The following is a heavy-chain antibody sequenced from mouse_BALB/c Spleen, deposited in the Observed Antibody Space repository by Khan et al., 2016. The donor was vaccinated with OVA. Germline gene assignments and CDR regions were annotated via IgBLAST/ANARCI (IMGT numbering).Heavy chain of an antibody. CDR3: TRLAYYYDSEGFAY. Sequence: EVQLVESGGDLVKPGGSLKLSCAASGFTFSTYGMSWVRQTPDKRLEWVATVSTGGSYTYYPDSVKGRFTISRDNAKNTLYLQMRGLKSEDTARFYCTRLAYYYDSEGFAYWGQGTLVTVSA. CDR2: VSTGGSYT. J-gene: IGHJ3*01. V-gene: IGHV5-6*01. CDR1: GFTFSTYG. D-gene: IGHD1-1*01.